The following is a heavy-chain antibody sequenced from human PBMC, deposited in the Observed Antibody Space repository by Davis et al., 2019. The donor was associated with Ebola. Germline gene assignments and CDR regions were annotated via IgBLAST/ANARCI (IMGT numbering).Heavy chain of an antibody. D-gene: IGHD3-22*01. CDR1: GFTFSSYA. J-gene: IGHJ6*02. V-gene: IGHV3-30-3*01. CDR2: ISYDGSNK. CDR3: ARDRVTMIVVVITGFGDYGMDV. Sequence: GESLKISCAASGFTFSSYAMHWVRQAPGKGLEWVAVISYDGSNKYYADSVKGRFTISRDNSKNTLYLQMNSLRAEDTAVYYCARDRVTMIVVVITGFGDYGMDVWGQGTTVTVSS.